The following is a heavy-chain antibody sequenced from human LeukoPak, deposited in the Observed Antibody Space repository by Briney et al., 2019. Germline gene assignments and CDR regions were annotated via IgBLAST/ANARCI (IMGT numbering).Heavy chain of an antibody. Sequence: GGSLRLSCAASGFTFSSYWMSWVRQAPGKGLEWVANIKQDGSEKYYVDSVKGRFTISRDNAKNSLYLQLNSLRAEDTAVYYCAKERRIAARPGGYFDYWGQGTLVTVSS. CDR3: AKERRIAARPGGYFDY. J-gene: IGHJ4*02. CDR2: IKQDGSEK. CDR1: GFTFSSYW. D-gene: IGHD6-6*01. V-gene: IGHV3-7*01.